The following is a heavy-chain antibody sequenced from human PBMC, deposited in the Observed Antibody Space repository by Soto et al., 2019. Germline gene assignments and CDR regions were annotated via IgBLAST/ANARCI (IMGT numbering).Heavy chain of an antibody. Sequence: ASVKVSCKASGYTFTSYYLHWVRQAPGQGLEWMGIVNPSGGSTAYAQKFQGRVSMTRDTSTSTVYMEVSSLRSEDAAVYYCARAAYYYESSGYYPRDYWGQGTLVTVSS. J-gene: IGHJ4*02. V-gene: IGHV1-46*01. CDR3: ARAAYYYESSGYYPRDY. D-gene: IGHD3-22*01. CDR1: GYTFTSYY. CDR2: VNPSGGST.